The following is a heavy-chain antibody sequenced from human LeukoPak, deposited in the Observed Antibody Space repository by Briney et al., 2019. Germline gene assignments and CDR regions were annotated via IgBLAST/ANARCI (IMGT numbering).Heavy chain of an antibody. Sequence: SETPSLTCAVYGGSFSGYYWSWIRQPPGKGLEWIGEINHSGSTNYNPSLKSRVTISVDTSKNQFSLKLSSVTAADTAVYYCARSHVVPAAILDYRGQGTLVTVSS. CDR3: ARSHVVPAAILDY. CDR2: INHSGST. CDR1: GGSFSGYY. J-gene: IGHJ4*02. D-gene: IGHD2-2*01. V-gene: IGHV4-34*01.